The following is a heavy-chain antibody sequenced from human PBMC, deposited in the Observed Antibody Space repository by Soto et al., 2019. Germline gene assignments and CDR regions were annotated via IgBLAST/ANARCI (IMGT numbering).Heavy chain of an antibody. D-gene: IGHD3-9*01. V-gene: IGHV4-39*01. Sequence: SETLSLTCSVSGDSINSDKYYWGWIRQPPGKGLEWIGSIYYRGNTYYNQSLQTRVTVSLDKSKSQFSLKLKSVTAADSAVYFCARLEGLATISYYFDFWGPGALVTVSS. CDR1: GDSINSDKYY. J-gene: IGHJ4*02. CDR3: ARLEGLATISYYFDF. CDR2: IYYRGNT.